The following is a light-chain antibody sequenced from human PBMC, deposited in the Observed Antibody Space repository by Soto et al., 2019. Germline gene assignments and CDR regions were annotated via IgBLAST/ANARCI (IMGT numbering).Light chain of an antibody. CDR3: QYYNSDSYT. CDR1: QSINYF. CDR2: KAS. J-gene: IGKJ2*01. Sequence: DIQMTQSPSTLSASVGDRVTITCRASQSINYFLAWYQRKPGKAPKLLIYKASILEDGVPSRFSGGGSGTEFTLTISSLQPDDFATYFCQYYNSDSYTFGQGTKLEIK. V-gene: IGKV1-5*03.